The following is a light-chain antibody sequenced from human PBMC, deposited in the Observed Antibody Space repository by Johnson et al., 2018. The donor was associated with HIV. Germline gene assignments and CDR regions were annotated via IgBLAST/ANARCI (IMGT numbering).Light chain of an antibody. J-gene: IGLJ1*01. Sequence: QSVLTQPPSASGTPGQRVTISCSGSSSNIGSNYVYWYQQLPGTTPKLLIYRNNQRPSGVPDRFSGSKSGTSASLAISGLQAEDEADYYCAAWDSSLSAGGVFGTGTKVTVL. CDR1: SSNIGSNY. V-gene: IGLV1-47*01. CDR2: RNN. CDR3: AAWDSSLSAGGV.